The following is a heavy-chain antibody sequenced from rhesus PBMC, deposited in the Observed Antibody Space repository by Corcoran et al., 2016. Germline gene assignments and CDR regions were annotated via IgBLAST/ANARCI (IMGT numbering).Heavy chain of an antibody. Sequence: QLQLQESGPGLVKPSETLSLTCAVSGASISSNWWSWIRQPPGKGLEWIGCISGSGGSTNYNPSLKSRVTISTDPSKNQLSLKLISVTAADTAVYYCARGYSSSAWGQGVLVTVSS. V-gene: IGHV4-173*01. CDR2: ISGSGGST. J-gene: IGHJ4*01. CDR3: ARGYSSSA. D-gene: IGHD6-43*01. CDR1: GASISSNW.